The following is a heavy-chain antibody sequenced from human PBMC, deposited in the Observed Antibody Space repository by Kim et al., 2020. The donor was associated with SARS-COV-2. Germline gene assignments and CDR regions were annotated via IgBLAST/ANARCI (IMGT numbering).Heavy chain of an antibody. V-gene: IGHV3-7*03. CDR2: IKQDGSEK. CDR1: GFTFSSYW. Sequence: GGSLRLSCAASGFTFSSYWMSWVRQAPGKGLEWVANIKQDGSEKYYVDSVKGRFTISRENDTNSLYLQMNSLRAEDTAVYYCARVSIAARFDYWGQGTLVTVSS. J-gene: IGHJ4*02. D-gene: IGHD6-6*01. CDR3: ARVSIAARFDY.